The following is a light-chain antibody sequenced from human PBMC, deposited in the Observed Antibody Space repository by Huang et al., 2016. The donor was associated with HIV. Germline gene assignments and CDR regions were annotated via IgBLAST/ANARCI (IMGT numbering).Light chain of an antibody. CDR1: QSLNSY. V-gene: IGKV3-11*01. CDR3: QQRSSWPELT. Sequence: ELVLTQSPDTLSLSPGERATLSCRATQSLNSYLAWYQQKPGQPPRLLIYDAANRATGIPARFSGSGSETDVSLTISSLEPEDFAVYYCQQRSSWPELTFGGGTKVEIK. J-gene: IGKJ4*01. CDR2: DAA.